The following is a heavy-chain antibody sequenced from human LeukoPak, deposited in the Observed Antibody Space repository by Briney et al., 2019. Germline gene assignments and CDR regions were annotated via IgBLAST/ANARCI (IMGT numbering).Heavy chain of an antibody. CDR3: ARHIAAADY. CDR2: INHSGST. V-gene: IGHV4-39*01. CDR1: GGSISSSSYY. J-gene: IGHJ4*02. D-gene: IGHD6-13*01. Sequence: SETLSLTCTVSGGSISSSSYYWGWIRQPPGKGLEWIGEINHSGSTNYNPSLKSRVTISVDTSKNQFSLKLSSVTAADTAVYYCARHIAAADYWGQGTLVTVSS.